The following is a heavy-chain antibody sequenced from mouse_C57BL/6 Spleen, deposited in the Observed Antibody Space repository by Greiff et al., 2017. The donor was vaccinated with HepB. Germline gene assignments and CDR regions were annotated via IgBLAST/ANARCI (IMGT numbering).Heavy chain of an antibody. V-gene: IGHV5-4*01. CDR2: ISDGGSYT. D-gene: IGHD2-1*01. CDR1: GFTFSSYA. CDR3: ARDGNYAAWFAY. Sequence: EVQLQESGGGLVKPGGSLKLSCAASGFTFSSYAMSWVRQTPEKRLEWVATISDGGSYTYYPDNVKGRFTISRDNAKNNLYLQMSHLKSEDTAMYYCARDGNYAAWFAYWGQGTLVTVSA. J-gene: IGHJ3*01.